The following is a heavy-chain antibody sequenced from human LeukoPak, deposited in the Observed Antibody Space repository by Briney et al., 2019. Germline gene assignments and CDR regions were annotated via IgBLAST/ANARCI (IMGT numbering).Heavy chain of an antibody. J-gene: IGHJ4*02. CDR1: GFTFSSYS. D-gene: IGHD3-3*01. CDR2: ISSSSSYI. Sequence: GGSLRLSCAASGFTFSSYSMNWVRQAPGKGLEWVSSISSSSSYIYYADSVKGRFTISRDNAKNSLYLQMNSLRAEDTAVYYCARASHYDFWSGYLYYFDYWGQGTLVTVSS. CDR3: ARASHYDFWSGYLYYFDY. V-gene: IGHV3-21*01.